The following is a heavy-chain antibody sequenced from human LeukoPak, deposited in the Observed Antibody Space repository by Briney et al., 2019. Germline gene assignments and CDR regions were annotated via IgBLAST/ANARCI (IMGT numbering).Heavy chain of an antibody. CDR1: GFSFDTYA. D-gene: IGHD3-10*01. Sequence: GGSLRLSCAASGFSFDTYAMHWVRQAPGKGLEWVSLIWRDGSHIFYSDSVRGRFTISRDNSKNTVYLQMNNLRPDDTAVYYSARVMFGSGSYPDFWGQGTLVTVSS. CDR3: ARVMFGSGSYPDF. J-gene: IGHJ4*02. CDR2: IWRDGSHI. V-gene: IGHV3-33*01.